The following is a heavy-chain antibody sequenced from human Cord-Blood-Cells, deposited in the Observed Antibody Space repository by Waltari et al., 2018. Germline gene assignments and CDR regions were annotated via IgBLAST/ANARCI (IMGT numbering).Heavy chain of an antibody. CDR1: GYTFTGSY. CDR2: INPNSGGT. D-gene: IGHD3-10*01. Sequence: QVQLVQSGAEVKKPGASVQVSCKASGYTFTGSYLTWVRQAPGQGLEWMGWINPNSGGTNYAQKFQGRVTMTRDTSISTAYMELSRLRSDDTAVYYCARTSGVRDAFDIWGQGTMVTVSS. J-gene: IGHJ3*02. V-gene: IGHV1-2*02. CDR3: ARTSGVRDAFDI.